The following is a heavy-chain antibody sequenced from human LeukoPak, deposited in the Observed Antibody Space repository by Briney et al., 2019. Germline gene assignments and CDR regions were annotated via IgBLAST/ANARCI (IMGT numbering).Heavy chain of an antibody. V-gene: IGHV3-23*01. J-gene: IGHJ4*02. CDR1: GFTFSTYA. CDR2: ISDSGGRT. Sequence: GGSLRLSCAASGFTFSTYAVNWVRQVPGKGLEWVSSISDSGGRTYYADSVKGRFTISRDNAKNSLYLQMNSLRAEDTAVYYCARGEYDFWSGYNFDYWGQGTLVTVSS. CDR3: ARGEYDFWSGYNFDY. D-gene: IGHD3-3*01.